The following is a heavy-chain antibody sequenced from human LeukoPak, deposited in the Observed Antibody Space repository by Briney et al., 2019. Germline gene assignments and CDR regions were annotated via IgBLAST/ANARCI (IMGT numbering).Heavy chain of an antibody. J-gene: IGHJ6*02. V-gene: IGHV4-34*01. CDR2: INHSGST. Sequence: PSETLSLTCAVYGGSFSGYYWSWIRQPPGKGLEWIGEINHSGSTNYNPSLKSRVTISVDTSKNQFSLKLSSVTAADTAVYYCARGLFRCSGSYGIPYYYYYGMDVWGQGTTVTVSS. CDR3: ARGLFRCSGSYGIPYYYYYGMDV. D-gene: IGHD3-10*02. CDR1: GGSFSGYY.